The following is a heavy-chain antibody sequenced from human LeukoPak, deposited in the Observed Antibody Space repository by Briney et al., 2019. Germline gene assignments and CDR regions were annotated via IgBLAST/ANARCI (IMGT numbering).Heavy chain of an antibody. Sequence: GGSLRLSCAASGFTFSSYAMHWVRQAPGKGLEWVAVISYDGSNKYYADSVKGRFTISRDNAKNSLYLQMNSLRAEDTAVYYCASSKAGRWYSSGLKGDYFDYWGQGTLVTVSS. D-gene: IGHD6-19*01. CDR2: ISYDGSNK. V-gene: IGHV3-30*04. CDR1: GFTFSSYA. J-gene: IGHJ4*02. CDR3: ASSKAGRWYSSGLKGDYFDY.